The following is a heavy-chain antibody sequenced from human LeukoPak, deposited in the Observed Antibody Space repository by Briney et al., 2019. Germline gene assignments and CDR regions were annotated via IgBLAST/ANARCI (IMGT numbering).Heavy chain of an antibody. Sequence: ASVKVSCKASGYTFTGYYMHWVRQAPGQGLEWMGWINPNSGGTNYAQKFQGGVTMTRDTSISTAYMELSRLRSDDTAVYYCARDQGYYDILTGYLTGRPEGYYYGMDVWGQGTTVTVSS. D-gene: IGHD3-9*01. V-gene: IGHV1-2*02. J-gene: IGHJ6*02. CDR1: GYTFTGYY. CDR2: INPNSGGT. CDR3: ARDQGYYDILTGYLTGRPEGYYYGMDV.